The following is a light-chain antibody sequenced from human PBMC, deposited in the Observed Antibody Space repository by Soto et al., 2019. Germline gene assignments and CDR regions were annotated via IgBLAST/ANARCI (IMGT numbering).Light chain of an antibody. J-gene: IGLJ1*01. CDR3: CSYGNRRWL. Sequence: QSVLTQPASVSGSPGQSITISCTGSSSDVGVSNLVSWYQQHPGKAPKRIIYEVSQRPSGVSNRFSGSKSGTTAYLTISGHHADDGGNYYCCSYGNRRWLFGAGTKVTVL. V-gene: IGLV2-23*02. CDR2: EVS. CDR1: SSDVGVSNL.